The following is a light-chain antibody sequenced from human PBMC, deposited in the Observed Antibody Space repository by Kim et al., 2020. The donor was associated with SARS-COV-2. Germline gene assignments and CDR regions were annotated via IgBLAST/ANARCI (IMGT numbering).Light chain of an antibody. CDR2: GPS. J-gene: IGKJ4*02. V-gene: IGKV3-20*01. Sequence: PGERATLSCRASQSLSGRYLAWYQQKPGQAPRLLIYGPSRRATDIPDRFSGSGSGTDFALTVSRLEPEDFAVYYCQRYDTSPRTFGGGTKVDIK. CDR3: QRYDTSPRT. CDR1: QSLSGRY.